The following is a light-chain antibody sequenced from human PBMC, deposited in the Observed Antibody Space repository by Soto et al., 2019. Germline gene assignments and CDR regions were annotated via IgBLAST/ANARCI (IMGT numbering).Light chain of an antibody. Sequence: EILITQSPATLSVSPGERATLTWRASESVSSNLAWYQQKPGQAPRLLIYGASTRATGIPARISGSGSGTEFTLTIRSLQSEDFAVYYCQQYNKWRTFGQGTKVDIK. CDR2: GAS. CDR1: ESVSSN. J-gene: IGKJ1*01. CDR3: QQYNKWRT. V-gene: IGKV3-15*01.